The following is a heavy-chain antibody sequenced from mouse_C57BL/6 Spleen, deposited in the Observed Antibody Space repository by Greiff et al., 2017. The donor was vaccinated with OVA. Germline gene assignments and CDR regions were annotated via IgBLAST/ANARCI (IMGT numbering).Heavy chain of an antibody. CDR1: GYAFSSSW. D-gene: IGHD2-4*01. V-gene: IGHV1-82*01. CDR2: IYPGDGDT. CDR3: ERCYDYDRYYAMDY. Sequence: QVQLKQSGPELVKPGASVKISCKASGYAFSSSWMNWVKQRPGKGLEWIGRIYPGDGDTNYNGKFKGKATLTADKSSSTAYMQLSSLTSEDSAVYFCERCYDYDRYYAMDYWGQGPSVTVSS. J-gene: IGHJ4*01.